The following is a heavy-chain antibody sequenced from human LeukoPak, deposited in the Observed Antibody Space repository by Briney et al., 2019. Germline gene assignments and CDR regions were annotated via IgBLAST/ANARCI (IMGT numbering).Heavy chain of an antibody. V-gene: IGHV1-18*01. J-gene: IGHJ6*02. Sequence: ASVKVSCKASGYTFTSYAISWVRQAPGQGLEYMGWISAYNGATNYAQKFQGRVTLTTDSSTRTDYMELRSLTSDDTAVYYCARLYSSGWPLEPMDVWGQGTTVTVSS. CDR1: GYTFTSYA. CDR2: ISAYNGAT. D-gene: IGHD6-19*01. CDR3: ARLYSSGWPLEPMDV.